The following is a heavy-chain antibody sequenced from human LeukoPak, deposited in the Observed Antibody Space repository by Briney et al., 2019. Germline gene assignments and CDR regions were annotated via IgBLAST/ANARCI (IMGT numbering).Heavy chain of an antibody. J-gene: IGHJ4*02. CDR2: IKKDGSEK. V-gene: IGHV3-7*01. CDR3: ARGPPYGSRCDFLDY. CDR1: GFTFSNYW. D-gene: IGHD3-10*01. Sequence: GGSLRLSCAASGFTFSNYWVSWVRQAPGKGLEWVADIKKDGSEKNQVDSVKGRFTISRDNAKNSLYLQINSLRAEDTAVYYCARGPPYGSRCDFLDYWGQGTLVTVSS.